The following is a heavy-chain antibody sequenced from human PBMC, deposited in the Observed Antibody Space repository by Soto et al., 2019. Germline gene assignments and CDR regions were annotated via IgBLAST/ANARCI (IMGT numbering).Heavy chain of an antibody. Sequence: GGSLRLSCAASGFTFSSYAMSWVRQAPGKGLEWVSAISGSGGSTYYADSVKGRFTISRDNSKNTLYLQMNSLRAEDTAVYYFAKDPVINTFGGVIVMPDAFDIWGQGTMVTVSS. CDR2: ISGSGGST. CDR3: AKDPVINTFGGVIVMPDAFDI. J-gene: IGHJ3*02. D-gene: IGHD3-16*02. CDR1: GFTFSSYA. V-gene: IGHV3-23*01.